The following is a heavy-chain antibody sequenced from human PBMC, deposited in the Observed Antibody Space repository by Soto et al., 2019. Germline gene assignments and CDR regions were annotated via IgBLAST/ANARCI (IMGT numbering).Heavy chain of an antibody. Sequence: GASVKVSCKASGYTFTGYYMHWVRQAPGQGLEWMGWINPNSGGTNYAQKFQGWVTMTRDTSISTAYMELSRLRSDDTAVYYCARDGLANWNYALDPHYNWFDPWGQGTLVTVSS. CDR3: ARDGLANWNYALDPHYNWFDP. D-gene: IGHD1-7*01. CDR1: GYTFTGYY. V-gene: IGHV1-2*04. J-gene: IGHJ5*02. CDR2: INPNSGGT.